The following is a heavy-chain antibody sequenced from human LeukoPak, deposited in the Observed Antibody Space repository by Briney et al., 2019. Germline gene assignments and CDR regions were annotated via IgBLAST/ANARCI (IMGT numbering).Heavy chain of an antibody. J-gene: IGHJ1*01. D-gene: IGHD6-6*01. CDR3: ARHGDSSSPQYFQH. Sequence: PSETLSLTCTVSGGSISSGDYYWGWIRQPPGKGLEWIGSIYYSGSTYYNPSLKSRVTISVDTSKNQFSLKLSSVTAADTAVYYCARHGDSSSPQYFQHWGQGTLVTVSS. V-gene: IGHV4-39*01. CDR2: IYYSGST. CDR1: GGSISSGDYY.